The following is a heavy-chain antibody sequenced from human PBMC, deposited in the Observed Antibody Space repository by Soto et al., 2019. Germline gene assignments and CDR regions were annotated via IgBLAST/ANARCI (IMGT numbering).Heavy chain of an antibody. V-gene: IGHV5-51*01. CDR2: IYPGDSDT. CDR1: GYSFTSYW. Sequence: GESLKISCKGSGYSFTSYWIGWVRQMPGKGLEWMGIIYPGDSDTRYSPSFQGQVTISADKSISTAYLQWSSLKASDTAMYYCARQRYSGDDFYYYYGMDVWGQGTTVTVSS. D-gene: IGHD5-12*01. J-gene: IGHJ6*02. CDR3: ARQRYSGDDFYYYYGMDV.